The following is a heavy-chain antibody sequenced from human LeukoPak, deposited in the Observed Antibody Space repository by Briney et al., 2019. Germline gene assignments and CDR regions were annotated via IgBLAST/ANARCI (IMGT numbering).Heavy chain of an antibody. CDR2: ITWNRDNI. J-gene: IGHJ4*02. D-gene: IGHD4/OR15-4a*01. V-gene: IGHV3-9*01. Sequence: GGSLRLSCAASGFTFDDYAMHWVRQAPGKGLEWVSGITWNRDNIGYGDSVKGRFTISRDNVKNVLYLQMTSLRPEDTALYYCARDSVLTYFDYWGQGTLVTVSS. CDR3: ARDSVLTYFDY. CDR1: GFTFDDYA.